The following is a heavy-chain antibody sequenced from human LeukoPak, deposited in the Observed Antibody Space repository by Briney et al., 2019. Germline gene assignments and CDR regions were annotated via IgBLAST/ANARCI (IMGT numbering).Heavy chain of an antibody. CDR2: SYHTGST. D-gene: IGHD6-13*01. Sequence: SETPSLTCTVSGDSISSYYWSWIRQPPGKGLEWIGYSYHTGSTNYNPSLKSRVTISVDTSKNQFSLKLSSVTAGDTAVYYCANGYSSTWYYFDYWGQGTLVTVSS. J-gene: IGHJ4*02. CDR1: GDSISSYY. CDR3: ANGYSSTWYYFDY. V-gene: IGHV4-59*01.